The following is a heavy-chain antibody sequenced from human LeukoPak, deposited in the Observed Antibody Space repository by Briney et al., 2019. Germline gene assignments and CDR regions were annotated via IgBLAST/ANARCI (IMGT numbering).Heavy chain of an antibody. CDR3: ARLHYGGNYGYYYYMDV. J-gene: IGHJ6*03. CDR1: GGSISSYY. V-gene: IGHV4-39*01. Sequence: SETLSLTCTVSGGSISSYYWGWIRQPPGKGLEWIGSIYYSGSTYYNPSLKSRVTISVDTSKNQFSLKLSSVTAADTAVYYCARLHYGGNYGYYYYMDVWGKGTTVTISS. D-gene: IGHD4-23*01. CDR2: IYYSGST.